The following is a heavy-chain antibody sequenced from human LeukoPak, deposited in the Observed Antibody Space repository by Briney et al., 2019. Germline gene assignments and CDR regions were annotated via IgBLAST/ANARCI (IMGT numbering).Heavy chain of an antibody. CDR1: GDSIRRNY. J-gene: IGHJ4*02. CDR2: IHYSGNT. CDR3: AAYRSGTHYNSYYFDD. V-gene: IGHV4-59*08. D-gene: IGHD3-10*01. Sequence: SETLSLTCGISGDSIRRNYWRWIRQPPGKGLEWIGYIHYSGNTNYNPSLKSRVSISVDTSKNQFSLKLTSVTAADTAVYYCAAYRSGTHYNSYYFDDWGQGTLVIVSS.